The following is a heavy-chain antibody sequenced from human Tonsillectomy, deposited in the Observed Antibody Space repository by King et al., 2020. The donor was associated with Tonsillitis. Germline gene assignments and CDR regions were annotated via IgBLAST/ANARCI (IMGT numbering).Heavy chain of an antibody. D-gene: IGHD6-19*01. CDR3: ARQGRIAVTEEPYGGHVCEL. V-gene: IGHV5-51*01. CDR2: VYPGDSDT. CDR1: GYTFTNYW. Sequence: VQLVESGAEVKKPGESLKISCTSSGYTFTNYWIGWVRQMPGKGLECMGIVYPGDSDTRYSPSFQGQVTISADKSISTAYLQWSSLKASDTAMYYCARQGRIAVTEEPYGGHVCELWGRGTRVTVSS. J-gene: IGHJ2*01.